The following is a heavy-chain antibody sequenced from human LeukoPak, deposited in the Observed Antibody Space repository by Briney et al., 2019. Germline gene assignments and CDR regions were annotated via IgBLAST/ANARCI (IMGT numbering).Heavy chain of an antibody. V-gene: IGHV3-30*18. J-gene: IGHJ6*02. CDR2: ISYDGSNK. CDR1: GFIFSSYG. D-gene: IGHD3-16*02. CDR3: AKRDHYDYVWGSYRYSYGMDV. Sequence: GGPLRLSCAASGFIFSSYGMHWVRQAPGKGLEWVAVISYDGSNKYYADSVKGRFTISRDNSKNTLYLQMNSLRAEDTAVYYCAKRDHYDYVWGSYRYSYGMDVWGQGTTVTVSS.